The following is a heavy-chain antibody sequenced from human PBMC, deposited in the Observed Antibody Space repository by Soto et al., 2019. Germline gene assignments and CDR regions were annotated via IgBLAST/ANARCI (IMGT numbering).Heavy chain of an antibody. CDR2: IYHSGRT. V-gene: IGHV4-4*02. CDR1: GDAITSNTW. CDR3: ARDRSPGGDNWLDP. J-gene: IGHJ5*02. Sequence: QVQLQESGPGLVKPSGTLSLTCGISGDAITSNTWWVWVRQPPGKGLEWIGEIYHSGRTNYTPSLKTRVTISMDKSKKQFSLKLTSVTAADTAIYYCARDRSPGGDNWLDPWGQGRLVTVSS. D-gene: IGHD2-15*01.